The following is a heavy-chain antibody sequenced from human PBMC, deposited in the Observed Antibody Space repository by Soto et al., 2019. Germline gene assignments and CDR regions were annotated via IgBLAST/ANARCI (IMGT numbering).Heavy chain of an antibody. CDR3: TTVFVVVVAATYIDY. D-gene: IGHD2-15*01. CDR2: IKSKTDGGTT. Sequence: GGSLRLSCAASGFTFSNAWMSWVRQAPGKGLEWVGRIKSKTDGGTTDYAAPVKGRFTISRDDSKNTLYLQMNSLKTEDTAVYYCTTVFVVVVAATYIDYWGQGTLVTVSS. CDR1: GFTFSNAW. J-gene: IGHJ4*02. V-gene: IGHV3-15*01.